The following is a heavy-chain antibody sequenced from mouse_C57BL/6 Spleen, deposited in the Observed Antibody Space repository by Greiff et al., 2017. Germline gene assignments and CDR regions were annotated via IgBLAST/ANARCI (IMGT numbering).Heavy chain of an antibody. V-gene: IGHV1-50*01. D-gene: IGHD1-1*01. CDR3: ARSILRWGAMDY. J-gene: IGHJ4*01. Sequence: QVQLQQPGAELVKPGASVKLSCKASGYTFTSSWMQWVKQRPGQGLEWIGELDPSDSYTNYNQKFKGKATLTVDTSSSTAYMPLSSLTSEDSAVYDGARSILRWGAMDYWGQGTSVTVSS. CDR1: GYTFTSSW. CDR2: LDPSDSYT.